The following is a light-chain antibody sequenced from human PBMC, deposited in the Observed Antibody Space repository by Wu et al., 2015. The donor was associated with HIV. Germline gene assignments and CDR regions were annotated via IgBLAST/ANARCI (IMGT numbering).Light chain of an antibody. CDR1: QSISSW. Sequence: DIQMTQSPSTLSASVGDRVTITCRASQSISSWLAWYQQKPGKAPKLLIYKASSLESGVPSRFSGSGSGTEFTLTISSLQPDDFATYYCQQLNSFPRTFGQGTKVEI. J-gene: IGKJ1*01. CDR2: KAS. V-gene: IGKV1-5*03. CDR3: QQLNSFPRT.